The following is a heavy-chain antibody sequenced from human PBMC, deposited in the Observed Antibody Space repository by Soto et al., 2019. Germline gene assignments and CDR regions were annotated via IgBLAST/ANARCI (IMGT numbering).Heavy chain of an antibody. CDR3: ARSSHLAAAGWECDY. D-gene: IGHD6-13*01. V-gene: IGHV1-69*13. J-gene: IGHJ4*02. CDR2: IIPIFGTA. CDR1: GGTFSSYA. Sequence: SVKVSCKASGGTFSSYAISWVRQAPGQGLEWMGGIIPIFGTANYAQKFQGRVTITADESTSTAYMELSSLRSEDTAVYYCARSSHLAAAGWECDYWGQGTLLNVSS.